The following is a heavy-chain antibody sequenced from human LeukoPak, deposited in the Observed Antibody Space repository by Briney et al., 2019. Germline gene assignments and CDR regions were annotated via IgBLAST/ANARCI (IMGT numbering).Heavy chain of an antibody. CDR3: AKDRIDRPMVTDY. J-gene: IGHJ4*02. CDR2: ISGSGGST. CDR1: GFTFSSYA. Sequence: PGGSLRLSCAASGFTFSSYAVAWVRQAPGKGLEWVSAISGSGGSTYYAGSVKGRFTISRDNSKNTLYLQMNSLRAEDTAIYYCAKDRIDRPMVTDYWGQGTLVTVSS. V-gene: IGHV3-23*01. D-gene: IGHD5-18*01.